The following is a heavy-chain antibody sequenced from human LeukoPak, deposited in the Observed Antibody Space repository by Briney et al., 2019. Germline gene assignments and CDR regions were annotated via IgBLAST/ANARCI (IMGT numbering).Heavy chain of an antibody. CDR1: GFTFGTYA. V-gene: IGHV3-23*01. J-gene: IGHJ4*02. CDR2: ISGSGGST. CDR3: AKIPLGSRWVDFDY. Sequence: QPGGSLSLSCAASGFTFGTYAMCWVREAPGKGLGWASGISGSGGSTYYADSVKGRFSISRDKSQNTLYLQMNSLRGEDTAVYYCAKIPLGSRWVDFDYWGQGTLVTVSS. D-gene: IGHD3-10*01.